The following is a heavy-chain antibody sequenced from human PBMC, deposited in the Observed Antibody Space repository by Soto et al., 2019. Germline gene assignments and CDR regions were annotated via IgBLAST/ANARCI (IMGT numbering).Heavy chain of an antibody. J-gene: IGHJ4*02. Sequence: QVQLQGSGPGLLKPSETLSLTCTVSGGSISSYYWSWIRQPPGKGLEWMGYIYYSGSTNYNPSLKSRVTISVDTSKNQFSLKLSSVTAADTAVYYCARQYSSSGGAVDYWGQGTLVTVSS. D-gene: IGHD6-13*01. CDR2: IYYSGST. V-gene: IGHV4-59*08. CDR3: ARQYSSSGGAVDY. CDR1: GGSISSYY.